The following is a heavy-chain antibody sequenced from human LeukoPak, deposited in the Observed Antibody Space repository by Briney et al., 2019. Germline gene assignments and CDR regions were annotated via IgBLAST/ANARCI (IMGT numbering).Heavy chain of an antibody. D-gene: IGHD6-19*01. V-gene: IGHV1-46*01. CDR2: INPSGGST. CDR3: ARVAVAGTTNDQYFQH. J-gene: IGHJ1*01. CDR1: GYTFTSYY. Sequence: ASVKVSCKASGYTFTSYYMHWVRQAPGQGLEWMGIINPSGGSTSYAQKFQGRVTMTRDTSTGTVYMELSSLRSEDTAVYYCARVAVAGTTNDQYFQHWGQGTLVTVSS.